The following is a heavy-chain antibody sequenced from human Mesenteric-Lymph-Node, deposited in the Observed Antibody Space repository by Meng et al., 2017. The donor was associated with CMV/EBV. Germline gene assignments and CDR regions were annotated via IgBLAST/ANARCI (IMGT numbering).Heavy chain of an antibody. Sequence: LSCAASGFPFSSDGMHWVRQAPGKGLEWVAVIWYDGSNKYYADSVKGRFTISRDNSKNTLYLQMNSLRAEDTAVYYCARDGSGSHFDYWGQGTLVTVSS. CDR2: IWYDGSNK. V-gene: IGHV3-33*01. CDR1: GFPFSSDG. D-gene: IGHD3-10*01. J-gene: IGHJ4*02. CDR3: ARDGSGSHFDY.